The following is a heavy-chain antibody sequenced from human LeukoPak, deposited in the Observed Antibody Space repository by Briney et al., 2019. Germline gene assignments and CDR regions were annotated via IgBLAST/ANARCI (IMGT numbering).Heavy chain of an antibody. Sequence: GGSLRLSCAASGFTFSSYAMSWVRQAPGKGLEWVSAISGSGGSTYYADSVKGRFTISRDNTKNTLYLQMNSRRAEDTAVYYCAKLGMFRYDFWSGFLDYWGQGTLVTVSS. V-gene: IGHV3-23*01. CDR2: ISGSGGST. CDR3: AKLGMFRYDFWSGFLDY. D-gene: IGHD3-3*01. J-gene: IGHJ4*02. CDR1: GFTFSSYA.